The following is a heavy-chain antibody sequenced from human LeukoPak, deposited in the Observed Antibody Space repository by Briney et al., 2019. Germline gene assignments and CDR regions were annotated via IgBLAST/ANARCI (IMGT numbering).Heavy chain of an antibody. Sequence: PGGSLRLSCAASGFTFSSYSMNWVRQAPGKGLEWVSSISSSSYIYYADSVKGRFTISRDNAKNSLYLQMNSLRAEDTAVYYCARAGLGSGSYYNGYFDYWGQGTLVTVSS. CDR2: ISSSSYI. J-gene: IGHJ4*02. V-gene: IGHV3-21*01. CDR3: ARAGLGSGSYYNGYFDY. D-gene: IGHD3-10*01. CDR1: GFTFSSYS.